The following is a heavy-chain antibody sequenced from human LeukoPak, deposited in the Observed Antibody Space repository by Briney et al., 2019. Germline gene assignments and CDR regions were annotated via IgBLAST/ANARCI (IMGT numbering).Heavy chain of an antibody. CDR2: INPNSGGT. CDR1: GYPFTDYY. Sequence: ASVKVSCMASGYPFTDYYIHWVRQAPGQGLEGMGWINPNSGGTNYAQRFQGRVTMTRDTSISTAYMELSRLSFDDTAVYYCARGGGRYSVDYWGQGTLVIVSS. J-gene: IGHJ4*02. D-gene: IGHD1-26*01. V-gene: IGHV1-2*02. CDR3: ARGGGRYSVDY.